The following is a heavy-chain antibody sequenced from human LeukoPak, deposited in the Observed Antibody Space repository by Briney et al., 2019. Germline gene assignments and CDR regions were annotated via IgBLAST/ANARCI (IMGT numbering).Heavy chain of an antibody. J-gene: IGHJ4*02. CDR3: ARVNEGEYYYGSGSYGPDY. CDR2: ISYDGSNK. CDR1: GFTFSSYA. V-gene: IGHV3-30*04. D-gene: IGHD3-10*01. Sequence: PGGSLRLSCAASGFTFSSYAMHWVRQAPGKGLEWVAVISYDGSNKYYADSVKGRFTISRDNSKNTLYLQMNSLRAEDTAVYYCARVNEGEYYYGSGSYGPDYWGQGTLVTVSS.